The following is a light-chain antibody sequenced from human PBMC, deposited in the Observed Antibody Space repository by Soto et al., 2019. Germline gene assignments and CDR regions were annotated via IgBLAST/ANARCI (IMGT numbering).Light chain of an antibody. Sequence: SYELTQPPSVSVSPGQTASITCSGDKLGDKYASWYQQKPGQSPIMVIYQDTVRPSGIPERFSGSNSGNTATLIISGTQAMDEADYYCQAWDNTIPVVFGGGTKVTVL. J-gene: IGLJ2*01. CDR1: KLGDKY. CDR2: QDT. V-gene: IGLV3-1*01. CDR3: QAWDNTIPVV.